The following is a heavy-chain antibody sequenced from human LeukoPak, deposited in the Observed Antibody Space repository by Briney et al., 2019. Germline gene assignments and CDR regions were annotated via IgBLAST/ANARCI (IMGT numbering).Heavy chain of an antibody. D-gene: IGHD2-2*01. CDR3: AKDPAGDTRYYYYMDV. J-gene: IGHJ6*03. Sequence: GGSLRLSCAASGFTFSNYAMSWVRQAPGKGLEWVSSIIGSGGSTYYADSVKGRFTISRDNSKNTLYLQMNSLRAEDTAVYYCAKDPAGDTRYYYYMDVWGKATTVTVSS. CDR2: IIGSGGST. CDR1: GFTFSNYA. V-gene: IGHV3-23*01.